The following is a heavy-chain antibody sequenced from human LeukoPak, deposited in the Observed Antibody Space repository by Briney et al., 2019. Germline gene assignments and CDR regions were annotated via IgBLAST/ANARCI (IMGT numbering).Heavy chain of an antibody. CDR2: ISAYNGNT. V-gene: IGHV1-18*04. J-gene: IGHJ4*02. D-gene: IGHD6-6*01. CDR3: ARDGLGDSSSSWHY. CDR1: GYTFTGYY. Sequence: ASVKVSRKASGYTFTGYYMHWVRQAPGQGLEWMGWISAYNGNTNYAQKLQGRVTMTTDTSTSTAYMELRSLRSDDTAVYYCARDGLGDSSSSWHYWGQGTLVTVSS.